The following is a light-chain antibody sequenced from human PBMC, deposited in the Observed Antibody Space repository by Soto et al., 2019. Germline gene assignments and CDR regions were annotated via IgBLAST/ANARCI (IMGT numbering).Light chain of an antibody. J-gene: IGLJ3*02. Sequence: QSVLTQPPSVSGAPGQRVTISCTGSSSNIGAGYDVHWYQQLPGTAPKLLIYGNSNRPSGGPDRFSGSKSGTSASLAITGLQAEDDADYYCQSYDSSLSGSVFGGGTKVTVL. CDR2: GNS. CDR3: QSYDSSLSGSV. CDR1: SSNIGAGYD. V-gene: IGLV1-40*01.